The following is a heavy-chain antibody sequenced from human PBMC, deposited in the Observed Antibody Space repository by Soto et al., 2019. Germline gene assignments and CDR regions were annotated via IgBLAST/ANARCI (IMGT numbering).Heavy chain of an antibody. D-gene: IGHD6-6*01. Sequence: GGSLRLSCAASGFTFSDYYMSWIRQAPGKGLEWVSYISSSGSTIYYADSVKGRFTISRDNAKNSLYLQMNSLRAEDTAVYYCARDEYSSSPYYFDYWGQGTLVTVSS. V-gene: IGHV3-11*01. J-gene: IGHJ4*02. CDR3: ARDEYSSSPYYFDY. CDR2: ISSSGSTI. CDR1: GFTFSDYY.